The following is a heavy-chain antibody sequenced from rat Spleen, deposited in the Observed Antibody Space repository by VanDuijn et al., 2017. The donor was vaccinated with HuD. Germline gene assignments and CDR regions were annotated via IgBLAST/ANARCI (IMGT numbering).Heavy chain of an antibody. CDR2: ISYDGSST. V-gene: IGHV5-20*01. D-gene: IGHD1-11*01. J-gene: IGHJ3*01. Sequence: EVQLVESGGGLVQPGRSMKLSCAASGFTFSNYDMAWVRQAPTKGLEWVASISYDGSSTYYRDSVKGRFTISRDNAKSTLYLQMDSRRSEDTATYYCTTTEGPFSYWGQGTLVTVSS. CDR1: GFTFSNYD. CDR3: TTTEGPFSY.